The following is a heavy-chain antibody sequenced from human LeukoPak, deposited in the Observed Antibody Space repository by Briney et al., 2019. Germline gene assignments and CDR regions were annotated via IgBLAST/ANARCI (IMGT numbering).Heavy chain of an antibody. CDR2: IKQDGSEK. J-gene: IGHJ4*02. CDR1: GFTFSSYR. V-gene: IGHV3-7*05. CDR3: AREAAAAHSDY. D-gene: IGHD6-13*01. Sequence: PGGSLRLSCAASGFTFSSYRMSWVRQAPGKGLEWVANIKQDGSEKYYVDSVKGRFTISRDNTENSLYLQVNSLRAEDTAVYYCAREAAAAHSDYWGQGTLVIVSS.